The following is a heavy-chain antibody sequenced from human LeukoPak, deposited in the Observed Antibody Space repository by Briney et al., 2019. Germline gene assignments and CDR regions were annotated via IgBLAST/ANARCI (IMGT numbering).Heavy chain of an antibody. CDR3: ARSPLLGSLEWLLGDFYYMDV. V-gene: IGHV4-38-2*02. CDR2: AYHTGST. CDR1: GYSISSGYY. D-gene: IGHD3-3*01. Sequence: PSETLSLTCTVSGYSISSGYYWGWIRQPPGKGLEWIGSAYHTGSTYYNPSLRSRVTISVDTSKNQFSLKLSSVTAADTAVYYCARSPLLGSLEWLLGDFYYMDVWGKGTTVTVSS. J-gene: IGHJ6*03.